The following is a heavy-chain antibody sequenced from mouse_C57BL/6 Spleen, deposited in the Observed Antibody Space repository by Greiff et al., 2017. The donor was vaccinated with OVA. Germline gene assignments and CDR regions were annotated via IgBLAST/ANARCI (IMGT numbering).Heavy chain of an antibody. Sequence: VQLKESGAELVRPGASVTLSCKASGYTFTDYEMHWVKQTPVHGLEWIGAIDPETGGTAYNQKFKGKAILTADKSSSTAYMELRSLTSEDSAVYYCTRHYYGSSTFDYWGQGTTLTVAS. CDR2: IDPETGGT. CDR3: TRHYYGSSTFDY. J-gene: IGHJ2*01. D-gene: IGHD1-1*01. CDR1: GYTFTDYE. V-gene: IGHV1-15*01.